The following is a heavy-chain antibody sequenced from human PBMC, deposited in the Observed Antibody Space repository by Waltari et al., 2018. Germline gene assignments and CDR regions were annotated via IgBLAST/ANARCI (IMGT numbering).Heavy chain of an antibody. J-gene: IGHJ3*02. D-gene: IGHD1-26*01. V-gene: IGHV3-23*01. CDR1: GFTFSSYA. CDR3: AKDQVGVLPDAFDI. Sequence: EVQLLESGGGLVQPGESLRLSCAASGFTFSSYAMSWVRQAPGKGLQWVSAIHATGDITYYADSVRGRFTISRDNSINTLYLQMDGLRGEDTALYYCAKDQVGVLPDAFDIWGQGAMVTVSS. CDR2: IHATGDIT.